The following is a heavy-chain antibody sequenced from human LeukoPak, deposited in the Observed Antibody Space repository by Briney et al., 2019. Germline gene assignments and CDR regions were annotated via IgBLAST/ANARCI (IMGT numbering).Heavy chain of an antibody. V-gene: IGHV3-66*01. D-gene: IGHD2-21*01. Sequence: GGSLRLSCAASGFTVSSNYMSWVRQAPGKGLEWGSVIYSGGSTYYADSVKGRFTISRDNSKNTLYLQMNSLRAEDTAVYYCAREWTIRYYFDYWGQGTLVTVSS. CDR2: IYSGGST. J-gene: IGHJ4*02. CDR1: GFTVSSNY. CDR3: AREWTIRYYFDY.